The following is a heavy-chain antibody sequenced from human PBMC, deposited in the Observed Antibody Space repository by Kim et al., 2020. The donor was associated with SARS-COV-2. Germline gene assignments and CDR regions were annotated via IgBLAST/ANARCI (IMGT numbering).Heavy chain of an antibody. CDR2: IYYSGST. CDR1: GGSISSGGYY. D-gene: IGHD6-13*01. Sequence: SETLSLTCTVSGGSISSGGYYWSWIRQHPGKGLEWIGYIYYSGSTYYNPSLKSRVTISVDTSKNQFSLKLSSVTAADTAVYYCARADRRGAAAAGAFDPWGQGTLVTVSS. V-gene: IGHV4-31*03. J-gene: IGHJ5*02. CDR3: ARADRRGAAAAGAFDP.